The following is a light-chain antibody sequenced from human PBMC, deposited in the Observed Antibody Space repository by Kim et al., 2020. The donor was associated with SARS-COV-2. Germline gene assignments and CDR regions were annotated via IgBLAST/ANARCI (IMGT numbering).Light chain of an antibody. CDR1: NSNIGANN. Sequence: QRVTISWSGGNSNIGANNVNWYQQFPGTAPKLLIYANDRRPSGVPARCSVSQSGTSASLAISGLQSEDEADYYCATWDDSLNAWVFGGGTQLTVL. CDR2: AND. J-gene: IGLJ3*02. CDR3: ATWDDSLNAWV. V-gene: IGLV1-44*01.